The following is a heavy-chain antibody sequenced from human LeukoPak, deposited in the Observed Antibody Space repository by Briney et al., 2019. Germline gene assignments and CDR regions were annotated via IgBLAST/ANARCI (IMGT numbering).Heavy chain of an antibody. CDR2: IYYSGST. CDR3: ARDGFHYYDSSGYYRVRSTYAFDI. CDR1: GGSISSHY. V-gene: IGHV4-59*11. Sequence: PSETLSLTCTVSGGSISSHYWSWIRQPPGKGLEWIGYIYYSGSTNYNPSLKSRVAISVDTSKNQFSLKLSSVTAADTAVYYCARDGFHYYDSSGYYRVRSTYAFDIWGQGTMVTVSS. J-gene: IGHJ3*02. D-gene: IGHD3-22*01.